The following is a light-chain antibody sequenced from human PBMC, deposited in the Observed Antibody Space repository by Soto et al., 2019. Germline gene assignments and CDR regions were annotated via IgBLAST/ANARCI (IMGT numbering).Light chain of an antibody. J-gene: IGKJ4*01. Sequence: EIVLTQSPGTLSLSPGERATLSCRASQGVSSYLAWYQQKPGQAPRLLIYDASNRATGIPARFSGSGSGTDFTLTISSLEPEDFAVYHCQQRSNWPLTFGGGTKVEIK. V-gene: IGKV3-11*01. CDR3: QQRSNWPLT. CDR2: DAS. CDR1: QGVSSY.